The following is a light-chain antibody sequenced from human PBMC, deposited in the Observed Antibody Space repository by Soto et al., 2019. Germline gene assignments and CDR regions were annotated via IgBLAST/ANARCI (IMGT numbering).Light chain of an antibody. CDR2: EVS. J-gene: IGLJ2*01. CDR1: SSDVGSYNL. CDR3: CSYAASGTL. V-gene: IGLV2-23*02. Sequence: QSVLTQPASVSGSPGRSITISCTGTSSDVGSYNLVSWYQQYPGKAPKLMIYEVSKRPSGVSNRFSGSKSGNAASLTISGLQPEDEADYYCCSYAASGTLFGGGTKLTVL.